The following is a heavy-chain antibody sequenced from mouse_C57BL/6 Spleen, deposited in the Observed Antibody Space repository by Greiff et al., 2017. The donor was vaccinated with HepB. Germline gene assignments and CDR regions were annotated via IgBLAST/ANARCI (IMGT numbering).Heavy chain of an antibody. CDR2: IDPENGDT. Sequence: VQLQQSGAELVRPGASVKLSCTASGFNIKDDYMHWVKQRPEQGLEWIGWIDPENGDTEYASKFQGKATITADTSSNTAYLQLSSLTSEDTAVYYCTTDGYYTAYRGQGTLVTVSA. CDR3: TTDGYYTAY. CDR1: GFNIKDDY. V-gene: IGHV14-4*01. J-gene: IGHJ3*01. D-gene: IGHD2-3*01.